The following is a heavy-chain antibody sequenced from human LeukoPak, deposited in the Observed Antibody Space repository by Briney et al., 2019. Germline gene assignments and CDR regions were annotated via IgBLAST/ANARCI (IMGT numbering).Heavy chain of an antibody. V-gene: IGHV4-59*01. J-gene: IGHJ4*02. CDR1: GGSISSYY. CDR2: IYYSGST. D-gene: IGHD3-3*01. Sequence: PSETLSLTCTVSGGSISSYYWSWLRQPPGKGLEWIGYIYYSGSTNYNPSLKSRVTISVDTSKNQFSLKLSSVTAADTAVYYCARGIGITIFGVVIPEILFDYWGQGTLVTVSS. CDR3: ARGIGITIFGVVIPEILFDY.